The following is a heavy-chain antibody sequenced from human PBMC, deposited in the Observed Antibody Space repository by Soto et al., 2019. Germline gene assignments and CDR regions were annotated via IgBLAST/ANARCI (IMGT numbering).Heavy chain of an antibody. V-gene: IGHV1-69*06. J-gene: IGHJ4*02. CDR2: LIPMYDSA. D-gene: IGHD2-21*01. CDR1: GGTCKTYT. CDR3: GTWRTYIVSDCFDY. Sequence: QVQLVQSGAALKEPGSSVNVSCAASGGTCKTYTLNWVRPAPGQGLEWIGQLIPMYDSANYAQRFQGRVTISADKSTKTAYMALSGLRYADTALYDCGTWRTYIVSDCFDYGGQGTLVSVSS.